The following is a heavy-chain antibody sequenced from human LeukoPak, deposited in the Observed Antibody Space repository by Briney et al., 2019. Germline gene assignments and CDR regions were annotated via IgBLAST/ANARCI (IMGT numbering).Heavy chain of an antibody. CDR2: IYPYSGDT. J-gene: IGHJ3*02. CDR1: GYTFTGYY. CDR3: ARDRNSGSSLDI. V-gene: IGHV1-2*02. Sequence: ASVKVSFKASGYTFTGYYIHWVRRAPGQGLEWMGWIYPYSGDTNYAQNFQGRVTMTRDTSISTAYMELSSLKSDDTAVYYCARDRNSGSSLDIWGQGTMLTVSS. D-gene: IGHD6-6*01.